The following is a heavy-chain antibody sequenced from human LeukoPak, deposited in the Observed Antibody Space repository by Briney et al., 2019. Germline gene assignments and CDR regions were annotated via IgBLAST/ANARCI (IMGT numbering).Heavy chain of an antibody. J-gene: IGHJ4*02. D-gene: IGHD5-18*01. V-gene: IGHV4-38-2*01. CDR2: IYHSGST. CDR1: GYSISSGYY. Sequence: PSETLSLTCAVSGYSISSGYYWGWIRQPPGKGLGWIGSIYHSGSTYYNPSLKSRVTISVDTSKNQFSLKLSSVTAADTAVYYCAGPSTAMATSDFDYWGQGTLVTVSS. CDR3: AGPSTAMATSDFDY.